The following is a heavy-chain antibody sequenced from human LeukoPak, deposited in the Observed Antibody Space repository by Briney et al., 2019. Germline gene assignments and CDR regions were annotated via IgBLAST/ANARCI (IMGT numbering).Heavy chain of an antibody. CDR1: GGSISSYY. CDR3: ARGRIQLWLPDY. Sequence: SETLSLTCTVSGGSISSYYWSWIRQPPGKGLEWIGYFYYSGSTNYNPSLKSRATIAVDTSKNQFSLRLSSVTVADTAVYYCARGRIQLWLPDYWGQGTLVTVSS. CDR2: FYYSGST. J-gene: IGHJ4*02. D-gene: IGHD5-18*01. V-gene: IGHV4-59*01.